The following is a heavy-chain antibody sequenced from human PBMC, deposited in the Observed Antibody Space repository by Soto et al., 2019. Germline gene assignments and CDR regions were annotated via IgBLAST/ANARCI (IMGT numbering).Heavy chain of an antibody. D-gene: IGHD6-13*01. Sequence: SETLSLTCTVSGGSISSGDYYWSWIRQPPGKGLEWIGYIYYSGSTYYNPSLKSRVTISVDTSKNQFSLKLSSVTAADTAVYYCARYAYSNPYYYYYYMDVWGKGTTVTVSS. J-gene: IGHJ6*03. CDR2: IYYSGST. CDR1: GGSISSGDYY. V-gene: IGHV4-30-4*01. CDR3: ARYAYSNPYYYYYYMDV.